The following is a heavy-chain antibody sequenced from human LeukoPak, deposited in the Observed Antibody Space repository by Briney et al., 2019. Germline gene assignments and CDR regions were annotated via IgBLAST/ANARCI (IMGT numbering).Heavy chain of an antibody. CDR2: IRYDGSNK. D-gene: IGHD6-13*01. CDR3: AKVSGSSSWYLFDP. Sequence: GGSLRLSCAASGFTFSSYGVHWVRQAPGKGLEWVAFIRYDGSNKYYADSVKGRFTISRDNSKNTLYLQMNSLRAEDTAVYYCAKVSGSSSWYLFDPWGQGTLVTVSS. CDR1: GFTFSSYG. V-gene: IGHV3-30*02. J-gene: IGHJ5*02.